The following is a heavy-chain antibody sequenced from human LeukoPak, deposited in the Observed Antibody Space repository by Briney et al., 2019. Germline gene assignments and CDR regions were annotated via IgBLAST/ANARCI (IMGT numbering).Heavy chain of an antibody. CDR3: ATEPSRSYSYDHLDF. J-gene: IGHJ4*02. V-gene: IGHV1-69*04. CDR1: GYTFTSYG. D-gene: IGHD3-16*01. Sequence: ASVKVSCKASGYTFTSYGISWVRQAPGQGLEWMGRVVPIFGIRNYPQTFRGRVNITADRATNTVYMELRSLRAEDTAIYYCATEPSRSYSYDHLDFWGLGTPVTVSS. CDR2: VVPIFGIR.